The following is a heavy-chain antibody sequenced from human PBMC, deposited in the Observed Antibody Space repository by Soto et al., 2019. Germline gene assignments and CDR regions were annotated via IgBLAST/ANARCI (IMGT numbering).Heavy chain of an antibody. J-gene: IGHJ6*02. Sequence: ASVKVSCKASGYTFTSYAMHWVRQAPGQRLEWMGWINAGNGNTKYSQKFQGRVTITRDTSASTAYMELSSLRSGDTAVYYCARARGSFGGMDVWGQGTTVTVSS. CDR2: INAGNGNT. V-gene: IGHV1-3*01. CDR3: ARARGSFGGMDV. D-gene: IGHD3-10*01. CDR1: GYTFTSYA.